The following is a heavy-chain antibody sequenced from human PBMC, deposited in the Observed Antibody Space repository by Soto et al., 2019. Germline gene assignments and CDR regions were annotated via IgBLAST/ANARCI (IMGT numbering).Heavy chain of an antibody. V-gene: IGHV4-4*02. CDR2: IHHSGST. CDR1: GGSISSSNW. J-gene: IGHJ4*02. CDR3: ATTMSSYSSTWYEPLTY. D-gene: IGHD6-13*01. Sequence: QVQLQESGPGLVKPSGTLSLTCAVSGGSISSSNWWRWVRQPPGKGLEWIGEIHHSGSTNYNPSLKSRVTIAVDNSKNQLSLNVTSVTAADTAVYYCATTMSSYSSTWYEPLTYWGQGTLVSVSS.